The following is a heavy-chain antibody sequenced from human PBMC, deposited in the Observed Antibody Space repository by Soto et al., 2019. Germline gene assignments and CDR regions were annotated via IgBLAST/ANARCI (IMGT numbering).Heavy chain of an antibody. Sequence: GGSLRLSCAASGFTFSSYGMHWVRQAPGKGLVWVSRINSDGSTTSYADSVKGRFTISRDSAKNTLYLQMNSLRAEDTAVYYCARDLGSGWAPLDYWGQGALVTVSS. CDR3: ARDLGSGWAPLDY. CDR2: INSDGSTT. J-gene: IGHJ4*02. V-gene: IGHV3-74*01. CDR1: GFTFSSYG. D-gene: IGHD6-19*01.